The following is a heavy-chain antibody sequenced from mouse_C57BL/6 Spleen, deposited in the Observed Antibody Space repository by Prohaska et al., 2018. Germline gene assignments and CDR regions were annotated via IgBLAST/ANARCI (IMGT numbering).Heavy chain of an antibody. CDR2: IRLKSDNYET. Sequence: EVKLEESGGGLVQPGGSMKLSCVASGFTFSNYWMNWVRKSPEKGLEWVAQIRLKSDNYETHYAESVKGRFTISRDDSKSSVYLQMNNLRAEDTGIYYCTEGGYGCDYWGQGTTLTVSS. J-gene: IGHJ2*01. D-gene: IGHD2-10*02. V-gene: IGHV6-3*01. CDR3: TEGGYGCDY. CDR1: GFTFSNYW.